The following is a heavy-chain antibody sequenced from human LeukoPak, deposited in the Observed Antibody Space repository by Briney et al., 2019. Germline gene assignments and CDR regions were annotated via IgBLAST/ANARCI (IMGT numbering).Heavy chain of an antibody. D-gene: IGHD5-24*01. V-gene: IGHV4-34*01. Sequence: SETLSLTCAVYGGSFSGYYWSWIRQPPGKGLEWIGEINHSGSTNYNPSLKSRVTISVETSKNQFSLKLSSVTAADTAVYYCARKMATTRGYFDYWGQGTLVTVSS. CDR3: ARKMATTRGYFDY. CDR1: GGSFSGYY. CDR2: INHSGST. J-gene: IGHJ4*02.